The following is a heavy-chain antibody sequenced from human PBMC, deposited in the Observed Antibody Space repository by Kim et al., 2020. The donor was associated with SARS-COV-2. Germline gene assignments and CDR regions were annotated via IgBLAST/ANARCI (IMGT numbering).Heavy chain of an antibody. CDR2: ISSSSSTI. D-gene: IGHD5-12*01. Sequence: GGSLRLSCAASGFTFSSYSMNWVRQAPGKGLEWVSYISSSSSTIYYADSVKGRFTISRDNAKNSLYLQMNSLRDEDTAVYYCAREKGWGGYDPNYYYGMDVWGQGTTVTVSS. V-gene: IGHV3-48*02. CDR3: AREKGWGGYDPNYYYGMDV. CDR1: GFTFSSYS. J-gene: IGHJ6*02.